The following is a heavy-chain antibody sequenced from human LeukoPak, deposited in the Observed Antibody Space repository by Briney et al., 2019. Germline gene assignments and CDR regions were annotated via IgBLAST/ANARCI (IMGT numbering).Heavy chain of an antibody. CDR2: ISAYNGNT. D-gene: IGHD3-10*01. CDR3: ARDVLLWFGNDPGAFDI. Sequence: ASVKVSCKASGYTFTSYGISWVRQAPGQGLEWMGWISAYNGNTNYAQKLQGRVTMTTDTSTSTAYMELRSLRSDDTAVYYCARDVLLWFGNDPGAFDIWGQGTMVTVSS. V-gene: IGHV1-18*01. J-gene: IGHJ3*02. CDR1: GYTFTSYG.